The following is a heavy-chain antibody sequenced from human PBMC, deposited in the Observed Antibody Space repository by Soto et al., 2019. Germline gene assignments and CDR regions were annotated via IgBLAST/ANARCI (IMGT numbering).Heavy chain of an antibody. CDR1: GFTFSSYS. D-gene: IGHD3-22*01. CDR2: ISSSTSYI. CDR3: ARPKHGYYDSSGYGFDY. V-gene: IGHV3-21*01. Sequence: GSLRLSCAASGFTFSSYSMNWVRQAPGKGLEWVSSISSSTSYIYYADSVKGRFTISRDNAKNSLYLQMNSLRAEDTAVYYCARPKHGYYDSSGYGFDYWGQGTLVTVSS. J-gene: IGHJ4*02.